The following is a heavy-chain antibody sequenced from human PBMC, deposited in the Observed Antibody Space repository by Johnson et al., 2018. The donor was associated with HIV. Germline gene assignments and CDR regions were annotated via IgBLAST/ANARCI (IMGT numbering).Heavy chain of an antibody. V-gene: IGHV3-30*14. J-gene: IGHJ3*02. CDR1: GFTFSSYA. Sequence: QVQLVESGGGVVQPGRSLRLSCAASGFTFSSYAMHWVRQAPGKGLEWVAVISYDGSNKYYSESVKGRFTISRDNSKNTLYLQMNSLRAEDTAVYYCARDRSENAFDIWGQGTMVTVSS. CDR3: ARDRSENAFDI. CDR2: ISYDGSNK.